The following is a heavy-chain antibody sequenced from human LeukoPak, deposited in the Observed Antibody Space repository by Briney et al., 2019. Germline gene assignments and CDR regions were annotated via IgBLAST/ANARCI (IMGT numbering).Heavy chain of an antibody. J-gene: IGHJ4*02. V-gene: IGHV1-18*01. Sequence: ASVKVSCKASGYTFTSYGISWVRQAPGQGLEWMGWISAYNGNTNYAQKLQGRVTMTTDTSTSTAYMELRSLRSDDTAVYYCAREAVRGVVLGTPQRVDYWGQGTLATVSS. D-gene: IGHD3-3*01. CDR2: ISAYNGNT. CDR3: AREAVRGVVLGTPQRVDY. CDR1: GYTFTSYG.